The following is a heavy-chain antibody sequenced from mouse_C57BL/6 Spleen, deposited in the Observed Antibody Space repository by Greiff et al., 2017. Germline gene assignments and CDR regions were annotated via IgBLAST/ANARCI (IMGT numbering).Heavy chain of an antibody. CDR2: IHPSDSDT. V-gene: IGHV1-74*01. J-gene: IGHJ3*01. D-gene: IGHD3-2*02. Sequence: QVQLQQPGAELVKPGASVKVSCKASGYTFTSYWMHWVKQRPGQGLEWIGRIHPSDSDTNYNQKFKGKATLTVDKSSSTAHMQLSSLTSEDSAVYYCAIGQLRLEFAYWGQGTLVTVSA. CDR3: AIGQLRLEFAY. CDR1: GYTFTSYW.